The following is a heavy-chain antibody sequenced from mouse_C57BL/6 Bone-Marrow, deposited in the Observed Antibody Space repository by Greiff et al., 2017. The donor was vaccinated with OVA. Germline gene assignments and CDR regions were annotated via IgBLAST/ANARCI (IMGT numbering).Heavy chain of an antibody. V-gene: IGHV5-6*02. J-gene: IGHJ2*01. CDR2: ISSGGSYT. CDR3: ARKGITTVPYYFDY. CDR1: GFTFSSYG. D-gene: IGHD1-1*01. Sequence: DVMLVESGGDLVKPGGSLKLSCAASGFTFSSYGMSWVRQTPDKRLEWVATISSGGSYTYYPDSVKGRFTISRDNAKNTLYLQMSSLKSEDTAMYYCARKGITTVPYYFDYWGQGTTLTVSS.